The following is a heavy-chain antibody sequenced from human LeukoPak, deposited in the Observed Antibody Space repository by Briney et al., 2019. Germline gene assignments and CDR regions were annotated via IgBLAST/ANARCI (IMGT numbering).Heavy chain of an antibody. CDR2: IYTSGST. Sequence: SETLSLTCTVSGGSISSYYWGWIRQPAGMGLEWIGRIYTSGSTNYNPSLKSRVTMSVDTSKNQFSLKLSSVTAADTAVYYCARDAKANYDFWSGYGSYNWFDPWGQGTLVTVSS. D-gene: IGHD3-3*01. J-gene: IGHJ5*02. V-gene: IGHV4-4*07. CDR3: ARDAKANYDFWSGYGSYNWFDP. CDR1: GGSISSYY.